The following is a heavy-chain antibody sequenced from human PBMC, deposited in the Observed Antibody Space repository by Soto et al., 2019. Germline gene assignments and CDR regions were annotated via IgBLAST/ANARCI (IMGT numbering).Heavy chain of an antibody. CDR1: GFTFSSYA. CDR2: ISGSGGST. Sequence: GGSLRLSCAASGFTFSSYAMSWVRKAPGKGLEWVSAISGSGGSTYYADSVKGRLTISRDNSKNTLYLQMNSLRAEDTAVYYCAKDPTYYYGSGSYLLWGQGTLVTVSS. CDR3: AKDPTYYYGSGSYLL. J-gene: IGHJ4*02. D-gene: IGHD3-10*01. V-gene: IGHV3-23*01.